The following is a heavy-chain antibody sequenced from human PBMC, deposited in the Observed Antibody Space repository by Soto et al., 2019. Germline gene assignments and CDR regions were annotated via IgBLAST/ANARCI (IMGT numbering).Heavy chain of an antibody. Sequence: SSVKVSCKASGYTLTSYDINWVRQASGQGLEWMGWINPNSGNTGYAQKFQGRVNMTRNTSVSTAYMELSILRSEVTAVYYCARGGEVLPYFAWLPPLYNWG. CDR3: ARGGEVLPYFAWLPPLYN. J-gene: IGHJ1*01. V-gene: IGHV1-8*01. CDR2: INPNSGNT. CDR1: GYTLTSYD. D-gene: IGHD3-9*01.